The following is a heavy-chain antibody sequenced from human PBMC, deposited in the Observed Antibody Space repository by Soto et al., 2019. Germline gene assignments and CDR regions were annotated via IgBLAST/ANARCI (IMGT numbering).Heavy chain of an antibody. Sequence: QLQLQESGPGLVKPSETLSLTCTVSGGSISSSSYYWGGIRQPPGKGLEWIGSIYYSGSTYYNPSLKSRVTISVDTSKNQFSLKLSSVTAADTAVYYCARPIGYCSGGSCYSDAFDIWGQVTMVTVSS. CDR1: GGSISSSSYY. V-gene: IGHV4-39*01. D-gene: IGHD2-15*01. CDR3: ARPIGYCSGGSCYSDAFDI. CDR2: IYYSGST. J-gene: IGHJ3*02.